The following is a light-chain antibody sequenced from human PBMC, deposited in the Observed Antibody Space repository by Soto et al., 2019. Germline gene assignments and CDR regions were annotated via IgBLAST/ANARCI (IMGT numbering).Light chain of an antibody. CDR1: SSNIGSNT. J-gene: IGLJ2*01. CDR2: SNS. V-gene: IGLV1-44*01. CDR3: ASWDDSLNGVV. Sequence: QPVLTQPPSASGTPGQRVTISCSGSSSNIGSNTVNWYQHLPGTAPKLLIYSNSQRPSGVPDRFSGSKSGTSASLAISGLQSEDESDYYCASWDDSLNGVVFGGGTKLPVL.